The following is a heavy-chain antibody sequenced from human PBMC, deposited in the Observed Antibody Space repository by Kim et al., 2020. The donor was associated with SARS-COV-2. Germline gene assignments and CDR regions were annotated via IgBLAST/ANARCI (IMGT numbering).Heavy chain of an antibody. Sequence: GGSLRLSCAASGFTFSGSAMHWVRQASGKGLEWVGRIRSKANGYATAYAASLKGRFTISRDDSKNTAYLQMNSLKTEDTAVYYCTRYDSSGHFPFDYWGQGTLVTVSS. J-gene: IGHJ4*02. V-gene: IGHV3-73*01. D-gene: IGHD3-22*01. CDR3: TRYDSSGHFPFDY. CDR2: IRSKANGYAT. CDR1: GFTFSGSA.